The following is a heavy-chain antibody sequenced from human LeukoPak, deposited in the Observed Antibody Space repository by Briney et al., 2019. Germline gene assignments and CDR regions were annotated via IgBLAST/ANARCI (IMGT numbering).Heavy chain of an antibody. D-gene: IGHD2-15*01. CDR3: ADIPSFCLDY. CDR2: IDTDGRTT. Sequence: PGGSLRLSCVASGFSFCVLWMRSGRQPPGKGLVWVSRIDTDGRTTTYADSVKGRFTISRDNARNTVYLQINSLRAEDTAVYYCADIPSFCLDYWGQGILVTVSS. J-gene: IGHJ4*02. CDR1: GFSFCVLW. V-gene: IGHV3-74*01.